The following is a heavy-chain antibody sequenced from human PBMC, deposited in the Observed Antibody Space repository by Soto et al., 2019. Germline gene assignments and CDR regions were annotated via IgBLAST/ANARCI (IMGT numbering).Heavy chain of an antibody. J-gene: IGHJ4*01. CDR3: ARGGYSYENSGQKAYDY. CDR1: GGSISSGGYY. V-gene: IGHV4-31*03. D-gene: IGHD3-22*01. Sequence: SETLSLTCTVSGGSISSGGYYWSWIRQHPVKGLEWIGYIYYGGSTYYNPSLKSRATISGDTSKNQFSLKLSSVTAADTAVYYCARGGYSYENSGQKAYDYWGQGILVTVSS. CDR2: IYYGGST.